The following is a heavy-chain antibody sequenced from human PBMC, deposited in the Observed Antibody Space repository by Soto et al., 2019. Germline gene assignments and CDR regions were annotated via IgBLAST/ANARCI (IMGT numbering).Heavy chain of an antibody. V-gene: IGHV3-66*04. CDR1: GFTVSSNY. J-gene: IGHJ4*02. CDR3: ARQYGGNPRADY. Sequence: GGSLRLSCAASGFTVSSNYMTWVRQAPGKGLEWVSVIYSGGSTYYADSVKGRFTISRDNSNNTLYLQMNSLRVEDTAVYYCARQYGGNPRADYWGQGTLVTVSS. CDR2: IYSGGST. D-gene: IGHD2-15*01.